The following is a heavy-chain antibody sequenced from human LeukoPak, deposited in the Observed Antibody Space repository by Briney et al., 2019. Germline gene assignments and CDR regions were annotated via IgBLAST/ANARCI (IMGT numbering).Heavy chain of an antibody. CDR2: IYYSGST. J-gene: IGHJ4*02. CDR1: GGSISSYY. Sequence: SETLSLTCTVSGGSISSYYWSWIRQPPGKGLEWIGYIYYSGSTNYNPSLKSRVTISVDTYKNQFPLKLSSVTAADTAVYYCARHGGYSGYDYRFDYWGQGTLVTVSS. D-gene: IGHD5-12*01. V-gene: IGHV4-59*08. CDR3: ARHGGYSGYDYRFDY.